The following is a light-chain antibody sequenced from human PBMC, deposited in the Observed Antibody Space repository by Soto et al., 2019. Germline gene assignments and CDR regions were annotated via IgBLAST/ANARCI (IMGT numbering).Light chain of an antibody. CDR2: WAS. J-gene: IGKJ1*01. Sequence: DIVMTQSPDSLAVSLGERATINCKSSQSVFYSSNNKNFLAWYQQKPGQPPKLLIYWASTRESGVPDRFSGRGSGTDFTLTISSLQAEDVAVYYCQQYDSARWTFVQGTKVEI. CDR1: QSVFYSSNNKNF. CDR3: QQYDSARWT. V-gene: IGKV4-1*01.